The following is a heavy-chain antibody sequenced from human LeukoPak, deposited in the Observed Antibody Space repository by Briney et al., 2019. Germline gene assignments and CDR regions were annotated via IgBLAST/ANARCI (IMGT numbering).Heavy chain of an antibody. J-gene: IGHJ4*02. D-gene: IGHD6-13*01. Sequence: SQTLSLTCAISGDSVSSDSAVWNWIRQSPSRGLEWLGRTYCRSKWYNDYAVSVKSRISIKPDTSKNHFSLQLNSVTPEDTAVYYCARDSIAASGTKGFDSWGQGTLVTVSS. CDR2: TYCRSKWYN. CDR3: ARDSIAASGTKGFDS. CDR1: GDSVSSDSAV. V-gene: IGHV6-1*01.